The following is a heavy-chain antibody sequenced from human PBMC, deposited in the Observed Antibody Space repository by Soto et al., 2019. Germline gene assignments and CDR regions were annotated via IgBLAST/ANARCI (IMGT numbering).Heavy chain of an antibody. CDR1: GFTFDQYT. D-gene: IGHD6-13*01. V-gene: IGHV3-30*18. Sequence: VQLVESGGGLVQPGRSLRLACAASGFTFDQYTMHWVRQAPGKGLEWMGVISYEGSEKYYAGSVKGRFTISRDNSKNTLYLQMDTLRAEDTAIYYCVKDKGAAAGFDYWGQGILVTVSS. CDR2: ISYEGSEK. CDR3: VKDKGAAAGFDY. J-gene: IGHJ4*02.